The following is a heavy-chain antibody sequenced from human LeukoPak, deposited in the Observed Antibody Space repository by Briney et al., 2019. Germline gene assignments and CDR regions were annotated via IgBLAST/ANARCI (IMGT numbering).Heavy chain of an antibody. CDR1: GFTFSSYS. V-gene: IGHV3-23*01. CDR2: ISGSGGST. CDR3: AKELRYFDWPSGY. D-gene: IGHD3-9*01. Sequence: GGSLRLSCAASGFTFSSYSMNWVRQAPGKGLEWVSAISGSGGSTYYADSVKGRFTISRDNSKNTLYLQMNSLRAEDTAVYYCAKELRYFDWPSGYWGQGTLVTVSS. J-gene: IGHJ4*02.